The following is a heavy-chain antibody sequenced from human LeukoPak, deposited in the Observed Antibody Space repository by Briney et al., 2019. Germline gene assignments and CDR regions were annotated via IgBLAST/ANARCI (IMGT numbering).Heavy chain of an antibody. Sequence: GGSLRLSCAASGFTFSSYSMNWVRQAPGKGLEWVSSISSSSSYIYYADSVKGRFTISRDNAKNSLYLQMNSLRAEDTAVYYCARDRKAGTDYYCYGMDVWGQGTTVTVSS. CDR2: ISSSSSYI. CDR3: ARDRKAGTDYYCYGMDV. V-gene: IGHV3-21*01. CDR1: GFTFSSYS. J-gene: IGHJ6*02. D-gene: IGHD6-13*01.